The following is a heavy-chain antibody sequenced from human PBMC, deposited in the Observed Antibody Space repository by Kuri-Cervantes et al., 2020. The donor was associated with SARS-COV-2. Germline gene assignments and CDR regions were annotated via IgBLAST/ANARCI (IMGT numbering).Heavy chain of an antibody. CDR3: ARDPLTHFYGSGSYPHY. Sequence: GESLKISCVGSGFSFGSYAMHWVRQAPGRGLEWVAIISYDGSNEYCADSVKGRFTISRDNTKSTLFLQMNRVRTEDTAVYYCARDPLTHFYGSGSYPHYWGQGVLVT. CDR1: GFSFGSYA. J-gene: IGHJ4*02. V-gene: IGHV3-30-3*01. D-gene: IGHD3-10*01. CDR2: ISYDGSNE.